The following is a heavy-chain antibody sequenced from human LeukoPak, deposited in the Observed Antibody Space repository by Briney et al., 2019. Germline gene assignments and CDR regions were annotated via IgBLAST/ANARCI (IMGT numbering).Heavy chain of an antibody. J-gene: IGHJ4*02. V-gene: IGHV4-59*11. CDR3: ANLHYVSSGSNFDY. D-gene: IGHD3-22*01. CDR2: IHYSGTT. CDR1: ADSISSRY. Sequence: SETLSLTCTVSADSISSRYCSWIRQPPGKGLEWIGYIHYSGTTNYNPSLKSRVTISVDTSKKQFSLKLKSVTAADTAVYYCANLHYVSSGSNFDYWGQGTLVTVSS.